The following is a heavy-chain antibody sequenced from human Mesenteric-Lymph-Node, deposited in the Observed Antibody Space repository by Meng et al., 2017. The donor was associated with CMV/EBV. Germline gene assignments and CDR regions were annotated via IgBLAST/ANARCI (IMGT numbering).Heavy chain of an antibody. CDR1: GFTFNREW. Sequence: GESLKISCAASGFTFNREWMSWVRQAPGKGLEWVATINEDGKKIYYADSVKGRFTISRDNAKNSLYLQMNSLRADDTAMYYCAKDGLTGWNPFEYWGQGTLVTVSS. D-gene: IGHD3-9*01. CDR3: AKDGLTGWNPFEY. J-gene: IGHJ4*02. V-gene: IGHV3-7*01. CDR2: INEDGKKI.